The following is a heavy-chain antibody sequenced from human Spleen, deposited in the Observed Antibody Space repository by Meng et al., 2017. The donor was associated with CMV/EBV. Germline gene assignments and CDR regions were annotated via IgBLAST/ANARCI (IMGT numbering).Heavy chain of an antibody. V-gene: IGHV3-23*01. CDR2: ISESGTTA. J-gene: IGHJ4*02. CDR3: AKFGWGGHDFWTGPFDE. D-gene: IGHD3/OR15-3a*01. Sequence: GESLKISCAASGFTFSNYAMGWVRQAPGKGLEWVSAISESGTTAYYADSVKGRFTISRDNSKSPLFLQMNSLRAEDTAVYYCAKFGWGGHDFWTGPFDEWGQGTLVTVSS. CDR1: GFTFSNYA.